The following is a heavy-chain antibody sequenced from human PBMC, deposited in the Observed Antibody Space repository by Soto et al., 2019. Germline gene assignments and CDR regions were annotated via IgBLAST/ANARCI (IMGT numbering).Heavy chain of an antibody. J-gene: IGHJ4*02. CDR2: IRYDGSNK. CDR1: RFTFRSYG. D-gene: IGHD4-17*01. Sequence: QVQLVESGGGVVQPGRSLRLSCAASRFTFRSYGMHWVRQPPGKGLEWVAVIRYDGSNKYYAVSVKGRVTISRDNSKNTLYLQMNSLRAEDTAVYYCARDLYGDSIVIDDWGQGTLVSVSS. V-gene: IGHV3-33*01. CDR3: ARDLYGDSIVIDD.